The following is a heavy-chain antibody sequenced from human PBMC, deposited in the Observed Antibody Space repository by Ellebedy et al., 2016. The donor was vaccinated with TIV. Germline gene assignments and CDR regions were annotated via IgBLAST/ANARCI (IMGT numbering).Heavy chain of an antibody. V-gene: IGHV3-23*01. J-gene: IGHJ4*02. Sequence: GESLKISXAASGFTFSSYAMTWVRQAPGKGLEWVSGISGSGTYTYYADSVKGRFTISRDNYRTTLSLQMNGLRAEDTAVYYCAKDRYSDRGRYFDYWGEGTLVSVSS. CDR1: GFTFSSYA. D-gene: IGHD4-17*01. CDR3: AKDRYSDRGRYFDY. CDR2: ISGSGTYT.